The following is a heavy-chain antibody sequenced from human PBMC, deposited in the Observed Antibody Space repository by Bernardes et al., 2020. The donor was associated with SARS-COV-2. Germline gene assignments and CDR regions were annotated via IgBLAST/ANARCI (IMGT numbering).Heavy chain of an antibody. Sequence: WVSLRLTCTVSGGPISSYYWSWIRQPPGKGLEWIGYIYYSGSTNYNPSLKSRVTISVDTSKNQFSLKLSSVTAADTAVYYCAGDGVGVTDAYYYYYYMDVWGKGTTVTVAS. J-gene: IGHJ6*03. D-gene: IGHD3-16*01. CDR2: IYYSGST. V-gene: IGHV4-59*01. CDR1: GGPISSYY. CDR3: AGDGVGVTDAYYYYYYMDV.